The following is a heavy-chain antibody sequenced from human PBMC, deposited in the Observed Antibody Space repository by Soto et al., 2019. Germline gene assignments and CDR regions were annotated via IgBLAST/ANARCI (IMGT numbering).Heavy chain of an antibody. D-gene: IGHD2-2*01. CDR2: ISSSSSTI. J-gene: IGHJ6*03. CDR1: GFTFSSYS. CDR3: ARDSLFRYCSSTSFYPRGYYHYHLAV. Sequence: GRYLRLSCAASGFTFSSYSMNWVRQAPGKGLEWVSYISSSSSTIYYADSVKGRFTISRDNAKNSLYLQMNSLRAEDTAVYYCARDSLFRYCSSTSFYPRGYYHYHLAVWGKGTTVTVSS. V-gene: IGHV3-48*01.